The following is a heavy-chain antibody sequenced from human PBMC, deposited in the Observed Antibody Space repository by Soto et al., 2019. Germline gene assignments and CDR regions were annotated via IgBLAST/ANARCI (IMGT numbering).Heavy chain of an antibody. J-gene: IGHJ5*02. CDR2: ISSSSSYT. V-gene: IGHV3-11*05. D-gene: IGHD2-15*01. CDR3: ARDERAQGYCSGGSYQRPCWFDP. Sequence: QVQLVESGGGLVKPGGSLRLSFAASGFTFSDYYMSWIRQAPGKGLEWVSYISSSSSYTNYADSVKGRITISRDNAKNSQDLQMNSLRAEDTAVYYCARDERAQGYCSGGSYQRPCWFDPWGQGTLVTVSS. CDR1: GFTFSDYY.